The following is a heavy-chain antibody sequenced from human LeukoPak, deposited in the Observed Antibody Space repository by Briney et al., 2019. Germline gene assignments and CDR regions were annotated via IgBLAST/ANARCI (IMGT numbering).Heavy chain of an antibody. J-gene: IGHJ6*03. V-gene: IGHV1-2*02. D-gene: IGHD6-6*01. CDR2: INPNSGGT. CDR1: GYTFTGYY. CDR3: AGENSSSSGLLHHIYYYMDV. Sequence: GASVKVSCKASGYTFTGYYIHWVRQAPGQGLEWMGWINPNSGGTKYAQKFQGRVTMTRDTSLSTAYMELSRLRSDDTAVYYCAGENSSSSGLLHHIYYYMDVCGKGATVTASS.